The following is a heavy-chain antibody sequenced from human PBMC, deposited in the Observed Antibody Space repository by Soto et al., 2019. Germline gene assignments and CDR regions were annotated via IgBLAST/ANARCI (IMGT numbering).Heavy chain of an antibody. V-gene: IGHV3-7*03. CDR1: GFTFSSYW. Sequence: VGSLRLSCAASGFTFSSYWMSRVRQAPGKGLEWVANIKQDGSEKYYVDSVKGRFTISRDNAKNSLYLQMNSLRAEDTAVYYCARTRYSSSRYFDYWGQGTLVTVSS. D-gene: IGHD6-6*01. CDR2: IKQDGSEK. J-gene: IGHJ4*02. CDR3: ARTRYSSSRYFDY.